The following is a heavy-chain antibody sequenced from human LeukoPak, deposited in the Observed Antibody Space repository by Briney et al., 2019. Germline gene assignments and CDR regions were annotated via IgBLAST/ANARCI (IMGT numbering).Heavy chain of an antibody. CDR3: IVFGDSNH. V-gene: IGHV3-53*01. CDR1: GLTGSHNY. CDR2: IHTSGDT. Sequence: GGSLRLSCAASGLTGSHNYVSCVRPAPGKGLEWVSAIHTSGDTCYADSVKGRFTISRDTSKNTLYLQINSLRVEDTAVYYCIVFGDSNHWGQGTLVTVSS. J-gene: IGHJ5*02. D-gene: IGHD4-17*01.